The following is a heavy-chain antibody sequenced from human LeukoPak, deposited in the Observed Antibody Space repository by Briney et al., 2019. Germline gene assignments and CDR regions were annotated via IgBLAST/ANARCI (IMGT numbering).Heavy chain of an antibody. CDR1: GFTVSSNY. J-gene: IGHJ4*02. D-gene: IGHD5-24*01. CDR2: IYSGGST. CDR3: ARDGRRDGYNFDY. V-gene: IGHV3-53*01. Sequence: GGSLRLSCAASGFTVSSNYMSWVRQAPGKGLEWVSVIYSGGSTYYADSVKGRFTISRDNSKNTLYLQMNSLRAEDTAVYYCARDGRRDGYNFDYWGQGTLATVSS.